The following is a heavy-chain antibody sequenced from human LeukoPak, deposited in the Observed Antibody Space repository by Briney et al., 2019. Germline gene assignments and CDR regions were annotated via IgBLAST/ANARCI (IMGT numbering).Heavy chain of an antibody. CDR1: GFTFSSCA. CDR2: MSGSGDTT. J-gene: IGHJ4*02. Sequence: SGGSLRLPCAASGFTFSSCAMSGVRQAPGKGLEWVSGMSGSGDTTYYADSVKGRFTISRDNSKNTLYLQMNSLRVEDTAVYYCARKPRNGGNPYFDYWGQGTLVTVSS. CDR3: ARKPRNGGNPYFDY. D-gene: IGHD4-23*01. V-gene: IGHV3-23*01.